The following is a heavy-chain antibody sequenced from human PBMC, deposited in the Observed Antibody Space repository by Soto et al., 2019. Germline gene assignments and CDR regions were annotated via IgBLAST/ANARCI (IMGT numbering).Heavy chain of an antibody. CDR3: AKDFSLVVVIYYFDY. CDR1: GFTFSGYG. V-gene: IGHV3-30*18. CDR2: ISYDGCNK. D-gene: IGHD3-22*01. J-gene: IGHJ4*02. Sequence: ASGFTFSGYGMHWVRQAPCKGLEWVAVISYDGCNKYYADSVKGRFTISRDNSKNTLYLQMNSLRAEDTAVYYCAKDFSLVVVIYYFDYWGQGTLVTVSS.